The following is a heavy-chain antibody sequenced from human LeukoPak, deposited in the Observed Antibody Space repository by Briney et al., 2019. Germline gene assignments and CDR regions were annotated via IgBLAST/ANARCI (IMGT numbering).Heavy chain of an antibody. V-gene: IGHV4-39*01. Sequence: PSETLSLTCTVSGDSIRRSNDYWGWIRQSPGKGLEWLGSIYYSGSTYYNPSLESRLTISVDTYNNQFSLKLSSVTAADTAVYYCARIRYSENIDYWGQGTLVTVSS. J-gene: IGHJ4*02. CDR3: ARIRYSENIDY. CDR2: IYYSGST. CDR1: GDSIRRSNDY. D-gene: IGHD1-1*01.